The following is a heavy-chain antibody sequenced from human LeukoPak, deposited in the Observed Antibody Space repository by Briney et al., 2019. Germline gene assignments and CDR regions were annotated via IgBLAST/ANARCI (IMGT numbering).Heavy chain of an antibody. J-gene: IGHJ6*03. D-gene: IGHD6-13*01. CDR1: GFTFDDYG. CDR3: ARDTSSAQQLDGLSTYYYYYYMDV. V-gene: IGHV3-20*04. Sequence: RAGGSLRLSCAASGFTFDDYGMSWVRHAPGKGLEWVSGINWNGGSTLYADSVKGRFTISRDNAKNSLYLQMNSLRAEDTALYYCARDTSSAQQLDGLSTYYYYYYMDVWGKGTTVTVSS. CDR2: INWNGGST.